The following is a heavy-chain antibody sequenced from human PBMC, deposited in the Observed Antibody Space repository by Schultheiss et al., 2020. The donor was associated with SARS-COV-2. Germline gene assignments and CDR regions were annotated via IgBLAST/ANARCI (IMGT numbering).Heavy chain of an antibody. J-gene: IGHJ4*02. CDR1: GGSISSYY. V-gene: IGHV4-59*01. D-gene: IGHD3-3*01. CDR2: IYYSGST. Sequence: SQTLSLTCTVSGGSISSYYWSWIRQPQGKGLEWIGYIYYSGSTNYNPSLKSRVTISVDTSKNQFSLKLSSVTAADTAVYYCARGVTIFGVVNYFDYWGQGTLVTVSS. CDR3: ARGVTIFGVVNYFDY.